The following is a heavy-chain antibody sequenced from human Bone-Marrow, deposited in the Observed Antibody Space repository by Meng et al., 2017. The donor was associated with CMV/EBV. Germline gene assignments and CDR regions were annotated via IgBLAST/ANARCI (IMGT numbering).Heavy chain of an antibody. J-gene: IGHJ4*02. CDR3: ARDIRYFDWLFDY. Sequence: GESLKISCTASGFTFGDYAMSWVRQAPGKGLEWVANIKQDGSEKYYVDSVKGRFTISRDNAKNSLYLQMNSLRAEDTAVYYCARDIRYFDWLFDYWGQGTLVTVSS. D-gene: IGHD3-9*01. CDR1: GFTFGDYA. CDR2: IKQDGSEK. V-gene: IGHV3-7*01.